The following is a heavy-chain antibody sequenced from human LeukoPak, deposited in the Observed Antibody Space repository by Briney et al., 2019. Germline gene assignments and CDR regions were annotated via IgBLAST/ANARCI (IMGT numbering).Heavy chain of an antibody. Sequence: SETLSLTCTVSGGSISSYYWSWIRQPPGKGLEWIGYIYYSGSTNYNPSLKSRVTISVDTSKNQFSLKLSSVTAAVTAVYYCARDLRSGWYSRGFDYWGQGTLVTVSS. D-gene: IGHD6-19*01. J-gene: IGHJ4*02. V-gene: IGHV4-59*01. CDR2: IYYSGST. CDR1: GGSISSYY. CDR3: ARDLRSGWYSRGFDY.